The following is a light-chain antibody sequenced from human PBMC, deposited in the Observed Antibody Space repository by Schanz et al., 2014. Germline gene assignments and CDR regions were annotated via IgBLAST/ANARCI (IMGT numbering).Light chain of an antibody. CDR2: EVN. Sequence: QSALTQPPSASGSPGQSVTISCTGTSSDVGGYNYVSWYQQHPGKAPKLMIYEVNKRPSGVPDRFSGSKSGNTASLTVSGLQAEDEADYYCCSYAGSSTPVLFGGGTKLTVL. V-gene: IGLV2-8*01. CDR3: CSYAGSSTPVL. J-gene: IGLJ2*01. CDR1: SSDVGGYNY.